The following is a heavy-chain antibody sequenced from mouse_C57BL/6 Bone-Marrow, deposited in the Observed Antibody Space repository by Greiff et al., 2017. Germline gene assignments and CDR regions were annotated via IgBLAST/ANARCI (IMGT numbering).Heavy chain of an antibody. CDR3: ARGTVVATGYFDV. CDR1: GYTFTDYY. CDR2: INPYNGGT. V-gene: IGHV1-19*01. D-gene: IGHD1-1*01. Sequence: VQLQQSGPVLVKPGASVKMSCKASGYTFTDYYMNWVKQSHGKSLEWIGVINPYNGGTSYNQKFKGKATLTVDKSSSTAYMELNSLTSEDSAVYYCARGTVVATGYFDVWGTGTTVTVSS. J-gene: IGHJ1*03.